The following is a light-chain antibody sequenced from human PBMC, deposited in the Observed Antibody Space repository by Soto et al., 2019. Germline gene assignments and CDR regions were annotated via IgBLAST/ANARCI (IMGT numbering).Light chain of an antibody. Sequence: SYELTQPPSVSVSPGKTASITCSGDKLGEKYACWYQQKPGQSPVVVIYQDTKRPSGIPERFSGSNSGNTATLTISGTQAMDEADYYCQAWDSNNVVFGGGTKVTVL. CDR3: QAWDSNNVV. CDR1: KLGEKY. CDR2: QDT. V-gene: IGLV3-1*01. J-gene: IGLJ3*02.